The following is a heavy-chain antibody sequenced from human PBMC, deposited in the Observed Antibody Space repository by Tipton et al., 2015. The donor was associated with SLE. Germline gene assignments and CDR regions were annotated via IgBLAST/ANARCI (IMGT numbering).Heavy chain of an antibody. Sequence: SLRLSCAASGFTFSSYGMHWVRQAPGKGLEWVAVISYDGSNKYYADSVKGRFTISRDNSKNTLFLQMNSLRADDTAVYFCAKDLSPNYYGSGSYSDGMDVWGQGTTVTVSS. CDR1: GFTFSSYG. CDR2: ISYDGSNK. V-gene: IGHV3-30*18. J-gene: IGHJ6*02. CDR3: AKDLSPNYYGSGSYSDGMDV. D-gene: IGHD3-10*01.